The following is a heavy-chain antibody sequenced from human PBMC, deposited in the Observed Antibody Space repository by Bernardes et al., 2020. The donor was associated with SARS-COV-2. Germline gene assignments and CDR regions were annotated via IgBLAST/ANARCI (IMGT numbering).Heavy chain of an antibody. D-gene: IGHD3-22*01. J-gene: IGHJ4*02. CDR3: ARGSWLGTEYDY. Sequence: ASVKVSCKAFGYTFTNYPINWVRQAPGQGLEWMGWINTYNGDTDYAQRLQGRLTLTTDTSTSTAYMELRSLRSDDTAVYYCARGSWLGTEYDYWGQGTLVTVSS. CDR2: INTYNGDT. CDR1: GYTFTNYP. V-gene: IGHV1-18*01.